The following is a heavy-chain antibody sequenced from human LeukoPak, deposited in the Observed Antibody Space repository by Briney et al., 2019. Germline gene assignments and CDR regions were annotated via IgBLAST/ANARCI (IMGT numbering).Heavy chain of an antibody. J-gene: IGHJ4*02. CDR2: IIPIFGTA. V-gene: IGHV1-69*13. D-gene: IGHD3-10*01. CDR3: ARSEGFGETRFDY. CDR1: GGTFSSYA. Sequence: GASVKVSCKASGGTFSSYAISWVRQAPGQGLEWMGGIIPIFGTANYAQKFQGRVTITADEYTSTAYMELSSLRSEDTAVYYCARSEGFGETRFDYWGQGTLVTVSS.